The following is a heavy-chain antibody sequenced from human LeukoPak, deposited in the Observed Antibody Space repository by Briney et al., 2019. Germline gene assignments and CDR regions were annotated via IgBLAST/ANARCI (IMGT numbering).Heavy chain of an antibody. CDR2: MNPNSGNT. V-gene: IGHV1-8*03. J-gene: IGHJ4*02. CDR3: ARGHGIQLWSPSAYYFDY. D-gene: IGHD5-18*01. Sequence: ASVKVSCKASGYSFTSYDINWVRQATGQGLEWMGWMNPNSGNTGYAQKFQGRVTITRNTSISTAYMELSSLRSEDTAVYYCARGHGIQLWSPSAYYFDYWGQGTLVTVSS. CDR1: GYSFTSYD.